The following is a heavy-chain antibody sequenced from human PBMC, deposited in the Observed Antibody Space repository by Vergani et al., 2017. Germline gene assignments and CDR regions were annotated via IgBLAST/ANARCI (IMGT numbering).Heavy chain of an antibody. Sequence: EVQLVESGGGLVKPGGSLRLSCAGSGFTFKNTWMNWVRQAPGEGLEWIGRIKTKTDAETTDYAAPVKGRFTISRDDSKNMVYLQMNSLRVEDTAVYYCARAYGRYDWFDYWGQRTLVTVSS. CDR3: ARAYGRYDWFDY. V-gene: IGHV3-15*01. CDR1: GFTFKNTW. J-gene: IGHJ4*01. CDR2: IKTKTDAETT. D-gene: IGHD1-20*01.